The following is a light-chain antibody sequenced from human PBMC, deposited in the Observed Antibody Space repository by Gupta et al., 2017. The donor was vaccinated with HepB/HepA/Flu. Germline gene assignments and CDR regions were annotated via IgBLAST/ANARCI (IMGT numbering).Light chain of an antibody. CDR1: QSLKNNNGNTH. V-gene: IGKV2-30*01. CDR2: QVS. J-gene: IGKJ5*01. CDR3: MQVTKWPPVT. Sequence: DVVMSQSPLSLPVTLGQSASISCRSSQSLKNNNGNTHLNWFRQRPGQSPRRLIYQVSNRDSGVPDRFTGSGSGTDFTLNISRVEADDVGVFYCMQVTKWPPVTFGQGTRLEIK.